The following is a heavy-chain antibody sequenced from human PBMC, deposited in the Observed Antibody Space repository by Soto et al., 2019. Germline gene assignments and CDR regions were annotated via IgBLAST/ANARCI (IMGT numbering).Heavy chain of an antibody. CDR3: ARDGNRTTVTSFDY. D-gene: IGHD4-17*01. CDR2: ITPIFGTA. J-gene: IGHJ4*02. CDR1: GGTFSSYA. V-gene: IGHV1-69*13. Sequence: GASVKVSCKASGGTFSSYAISWVRQAPGQGLEWMGGITPIFGTAKYAQKFQGRVSITADESTSTAYMELSSLRSEDTAVYYCARDGNRTTVTSFDYWGQGTLVTVSS.